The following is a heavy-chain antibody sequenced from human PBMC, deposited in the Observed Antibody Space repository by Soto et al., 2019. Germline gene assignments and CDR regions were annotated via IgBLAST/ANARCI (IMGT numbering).Heavy chain of an antibody. CDR2: INPNSGGT. D-gene: IGHD3-3*01. V-gene: IGHV1-2*04. CDR1: GYTFTGYY. J-gene: IGHJ5*02. Sequence: ASVKVSCKASGYTFTGYYMHWVRQAPGQGLEWMGWINPNSGGTNYAQKFQGWVTMTRDTSISTAYMELSRLRSDDTAVYYCARGHYDFWSGRSINWFDPWGQGTLVTVSS. CDR3: ARGHYDFWSGRSINWFDP.